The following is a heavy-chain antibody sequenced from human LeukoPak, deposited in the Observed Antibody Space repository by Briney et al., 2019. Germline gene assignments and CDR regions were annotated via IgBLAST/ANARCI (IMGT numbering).Heavy chain of an antibody. CDR3: ARFYCSSGSCHGYFDY. D-gene: IGHD2-15*01. CDR1: GGTFSSYA. V-gene: IGHV1-69*13. J-gene: IGHJ4*02. CDR2: IIPIFGTA. Sequence: ASVKVSCKASGGTFSSYAISWVRQAPGQGLEWMGGIIPIFGTANYAQKFQGRVTITADESTSTAYMELSSLRSEDTAVYYCARFYCSSGSCHGYFDYWGQGTLVTVSS.